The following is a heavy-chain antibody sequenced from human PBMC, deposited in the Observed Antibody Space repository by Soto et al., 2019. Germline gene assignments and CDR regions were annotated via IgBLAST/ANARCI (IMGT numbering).Heavy chain of an antibody. CDR1: GYTFTGCY. D-gene: IGHD2-15*01. CDR3: VRDPGYCSGGSCSDAFDI. J-gene: IGHJ3*02. CDR2: INPNSGGT. Sequence: ASVKVSCKASGYTFTGCYMHWVRQAPGQGLEWMGWINPNSGGTNYAQKFQGRVTMTRDTSISTAYMELSRLRSDDTAVYYCVRDPGYCSGGSCSDAFDIWGQGTMVTVSS. V-gene: IGHV1-2*02.